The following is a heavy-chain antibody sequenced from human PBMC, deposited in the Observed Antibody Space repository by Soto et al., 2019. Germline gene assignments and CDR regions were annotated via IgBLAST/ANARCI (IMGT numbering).Heavy chain of an antibody. CDR3: AKGGRQWLVTSDFNY. CDR1: GFDFRVTC. D-gene: IGHD6-19*01. CDR2: MCNSRDDI. V-gene: IGHV3-11*03. Sequence: PGGSLRLSCAASGFDFRVTCMSWIRQAPGKGLEWVSHMCNSRDDIKYADSVRGRFTISRDNAKNSLDLQMNSLSAEDTAVYYCAKGGRQWLVTSDFNYWGQGALVTVSS. J-gene: IGHJ4*02.